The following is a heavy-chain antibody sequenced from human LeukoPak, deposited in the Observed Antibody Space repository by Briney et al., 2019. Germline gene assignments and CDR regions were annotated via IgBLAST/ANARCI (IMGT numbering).Heavy chain of an antibody. Sequence: SETLSLTCTVSGGSISSYYWSWIRQPPGKGLEWIGYIYYSGSTNYNPSLKSRVTISVDTSKNQFSLKLSSVTAADTAVYYCARQGVLKYYYDSSGYIDYWGQGTLVTVSS. CDR2: IYYSGST. D-gene: IGHD3-22*01. CDR3: ARQGVLKYYYDSSGYIDY. V-gene: IGHV4-59*08. CDR1: GGSISSYY. J-gene: IGHJ4*02.